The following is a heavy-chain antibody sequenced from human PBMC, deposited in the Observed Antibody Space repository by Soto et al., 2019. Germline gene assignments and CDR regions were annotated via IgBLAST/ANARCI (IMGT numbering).Heavy chain of an antibody. Sequence: QVQLVESGGGVVQPGRSLRLSCAASGFTFSSYAMHWVRQAPGKGLEWVAVISYDGSNKYYADSVKGRFTISRDNSKNTLYLPMNSLCAEDTAVYYWARGAISGFGEFSPYGMDVWGQGTTVTVAS. CDR3: ARGAISGFGEFSPYGMDV. CDR1: GFTFSSYA. J-gene: IGHJ6*02. CDR2: ISYDGSNK. V-gene: IGHV3-30-3*01. D-gene: IGHD3-10*01.